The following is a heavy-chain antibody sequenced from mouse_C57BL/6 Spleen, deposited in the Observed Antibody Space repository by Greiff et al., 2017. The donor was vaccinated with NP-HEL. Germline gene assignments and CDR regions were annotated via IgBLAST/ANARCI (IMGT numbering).Heavy chain of an antibody. Sequence: QVQLQQPGAELVMPGASVKLSCKASGYTFTSYWMHWVKQRPGQGLEWIGEIDPSDSYTNYNQKFKGKSTLTVDKSSSTAYMQLSSLTSEDSAVYYCASEYYGSSPFDYWGQGTTLTVSS. CDR2: IDPSDSYT. D-gene: IGHD1-1*01. V-gene: IGHV1-69*01. CDR3: ASEYYGSSPFDY. CDR1: GYTFTSYW. J-gene: IGHJ2*01.